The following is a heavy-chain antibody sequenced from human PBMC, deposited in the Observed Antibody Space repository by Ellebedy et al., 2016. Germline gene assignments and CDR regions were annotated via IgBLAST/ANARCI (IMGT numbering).Heavy chain of an antibody. V-gene: IGHV4-59*01. CDR3: ARRRPTAGYFDY. J-gene: IGHJ4*02. CDR1: GGSISSFY. Sequence: SETLSLTXTVSGGSISSFYWSWIRQPPGKGLEWIGYIYYSGSTNYNPSLKSRVTISVDTSKNQFSLKLSSVTAADTAVYYCARRRPTAGYFDYWGQGTLVTVSS. D-gene: IGHD4-17*01. CDR2: IYYSGST.